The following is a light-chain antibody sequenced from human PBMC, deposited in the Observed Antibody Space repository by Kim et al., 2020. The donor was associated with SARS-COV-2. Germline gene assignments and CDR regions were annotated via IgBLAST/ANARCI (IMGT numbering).Light chain of an antibody. J-gene: IGLJ2*01. Sequence: GQGVTISRTGSSSNIGAGYDVHWYQQLPGTAPKLLIYGNSNRPSGVPDRFSGSKSGTSASLAITGLQAEDEADYYCQSYDSSLSGVFGGGTKLTVL. CDR1: SSNIGAGYD. CDR3: QSYDSSLSGV. CDR2: GNS. V-gene: IGLV1-40*01.